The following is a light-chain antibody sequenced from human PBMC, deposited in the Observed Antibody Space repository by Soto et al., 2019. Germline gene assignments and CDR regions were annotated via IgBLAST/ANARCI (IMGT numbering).Light chain of an antibody. Sequence: QSVLTQPPSASGSPGQSVTISCTGTSNDVGDYNYVSWYQQHPGKAPKLMIYEVSKRPSGVPGRFSGSKSGNTASLTVSGLQAEDEADYYCSSYAGSSTLYVFGIGTKVTVL. CDR2: EVS. CDR1: SNDVGDYNY. V-gene: IGLV2-8*01. CDR3: SSYAGSSTLYV. J-gene: IGLJ1*01.